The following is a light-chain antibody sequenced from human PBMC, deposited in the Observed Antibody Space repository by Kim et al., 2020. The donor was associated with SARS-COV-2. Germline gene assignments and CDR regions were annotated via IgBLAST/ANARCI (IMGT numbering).Light chain of an antibody. CDR1: TSNSGANYD. CDR3: QSYDSSLSASV. V-gene: IGLV1-40*01. CDR2: GDT. J-gene: IGLJ3*02. Sequence: RVTISCTGNTSNSGANYDVHWYQQLPGTAPKLLIHGDTNRPSGVPDRFSGSKSGTSASLAITGLQAEDEADYYCQSYDSSLSASVFGGGTKLTVL.